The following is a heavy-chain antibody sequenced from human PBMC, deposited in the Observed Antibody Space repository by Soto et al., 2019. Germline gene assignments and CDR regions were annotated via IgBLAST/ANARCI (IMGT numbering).Heavy chain of an antibody. D-gene: IGHD4-4*01. J-gene: IGHJ4*02. CDR1: GGSRNSYY. V-gene: IGHV4-59*08. CDR2: LYYPKIT. Sequence: SETLSLTCTVSGGSRNSYYWSWLRQFPGKGLEWIGYLYYPKITIYSPSLKSRVAISVDTSKNQFSLKLSSVTAADTAIYYCARRHDYSPYFEYWGQETLVTVS. CDR3: ARRHDYSPYFEY.